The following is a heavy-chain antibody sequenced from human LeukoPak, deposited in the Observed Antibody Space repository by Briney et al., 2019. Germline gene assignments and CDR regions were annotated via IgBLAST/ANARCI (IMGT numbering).Heavy chain of an antibody. D-gene: IGHD3-3*01. CDR1: GFTFSSYA. J-gene: IGHJ5*02. CDR2: ISGSGGST. Sequence: GGSLRLPCAASGFTFSSYAMSWVRQAPGKGLEWVTAISGSGGSTYYADSVKGRFTISGDKSKNTLYLQMNSLRAEDTAVYYCAKDRGAHYDFWSGLNWFDPWGQGTLVTVSS. V-gene: IGHV3-23*01. CDR3: AKDRGAHYDFWSGLNWFDP.